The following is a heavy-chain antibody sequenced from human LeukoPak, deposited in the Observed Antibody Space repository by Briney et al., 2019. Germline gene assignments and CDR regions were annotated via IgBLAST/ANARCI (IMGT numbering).Heavy chain of an antibody. Sequence: SETLSLTCTVSGGSISSSSYYRSWIRQPAGKGLGWIGRIYTSGSTNYNPSLKSRVTISVNTSKNQFSLKLSSVTAADTAVYYCARDRDDNLFDYWGQGTLVTVSS. V-gene: IGHV4-61*02. CDR2: IYTSGST. J-gene: IGHJ4*02. CDR3: ARDRDDNLFDY. CDR1: GGSISSSSYY. D-gene: IGHD1-14*01.